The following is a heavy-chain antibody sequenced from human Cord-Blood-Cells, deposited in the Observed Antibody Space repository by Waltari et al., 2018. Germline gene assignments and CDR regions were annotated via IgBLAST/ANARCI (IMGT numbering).Heavy chain of an antibody. Sequence: QVQLQQCGAGLLKPSETLSLTCAVHGGSFSGYYWSWIRQPPGKGLEWIGEINHSGSTNYNPSLKSRVTISVDTSKNQFSLKLSSVTAADTAVYYCARGRGGDDSHDAFDIWGQGTMVTVSS. J-gene: IGHJ3*02. CDR2: INHSGST. V-gene: IGHV4-34*01. D-gene: IGHD3-10*01. CDR3: ARGRGGDDSHDAFDI. CDR1: GGSFSGYY.